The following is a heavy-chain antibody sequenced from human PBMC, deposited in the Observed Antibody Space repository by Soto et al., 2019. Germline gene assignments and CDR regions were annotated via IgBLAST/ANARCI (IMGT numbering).Heavy chain of an antibody. CDR1: GXTFSSYW. CDR3: ARGLRGGYGMDV. V-gene: IGHV3-74*01. D-gene: IGHD3-16*01. J-gene: IGHJ6*02. Sequence: WGSLRLSCAASGXTFSSYWMHWVRQAPGKGLVWVSRIRYDGRITNYADSVKGRSTISRDDAKNTVYLQVNSLRAEDTAVYYCARGLRGGYGMDVWGQGTTVTVSS. CDR2: IRYDGRIT.